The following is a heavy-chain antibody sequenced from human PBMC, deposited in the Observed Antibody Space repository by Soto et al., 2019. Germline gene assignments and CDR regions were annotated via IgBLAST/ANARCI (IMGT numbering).Heavy chain of an antibody. CDR3: AKKVNSGPGSQYFDY. Sequence: TGGSLRLSCAASGFTFSSYSMSWVRQAPGKGLEWVSGFRSGGDDGTTYYADSVKGRFTISRDNSKNTLFLQMDSLRAEDTAIYYCAKKVNSGPGSQYFDYWGQGTPVTVSS. J-gene: IGHJ4*02. D-gene: IGHD3-10*01. CDR1: GFTFSSYS. V-gene: IGHV3-23*01. CDR2: FRSGGDDGTT.